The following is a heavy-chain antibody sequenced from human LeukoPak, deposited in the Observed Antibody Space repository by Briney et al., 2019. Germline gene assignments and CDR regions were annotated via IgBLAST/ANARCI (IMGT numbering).Heavy chain of an antibody. D-gene: IGHD5-18*01. CDR3: AKDGDTAMVGGYYFDY. CDR2: ISWDGGST. J-gene: IGHJ4*02. Sequence: GGSLRLSSAASGFTFDDYAVHWVRQAPGKGLEWVSLISWDGGSTYYADSVKGRFTISRDNSKNSLYLQMNSLRAEDTALYYCAKDGDTAMVGGYYFDYWGQGTLVTVSS. V-gene: IGHV3-43D*03. CDR1: GFTFDDYA.